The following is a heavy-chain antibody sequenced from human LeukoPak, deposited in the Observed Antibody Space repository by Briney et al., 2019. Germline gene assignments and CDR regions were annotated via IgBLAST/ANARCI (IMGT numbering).Heavy chain of an antibody. J-gene: IGHJ4*02. D-gene: IGHD1-1*01. Sequence: QAGGSLRLPCAASGFTLRGYGMHWVRQAPGKGVEWVAFIRYDGSDKSYADSVKGRFTISRDNSENTLYLQINSLRVEDTAVYYCAKDTPTTGYHLDSWGQGTLVTVSS. CDR1: GFTLRGYG. V-gene: IGHV3-30*02. CDR2: IRYDGSDK. CDR3: AKDTPTTGYHLDS.